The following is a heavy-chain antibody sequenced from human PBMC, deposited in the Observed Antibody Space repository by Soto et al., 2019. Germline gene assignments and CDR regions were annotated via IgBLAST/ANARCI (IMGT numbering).Heavy chain of an antibody. D-gene: IGHD5-18*01. J-gene: IGHJ2*01. Sequence: EVQLVESGGGLIQPGGSLRLSCAASGFTVSSNYMSWVRQAPGKGLEWVSVIYSGGSKYYADSVKGRFTISRDNSNHRPYVDMNRLRADETAVYQCARSGYGDGPLKYFDLWGRGTMVTGSS. V-gene: IGHV3-53*01. CDR1: GFTVSSNY. CDR3: ARSGYGDGPLKYFDL. CDR2: IYSGGSK.